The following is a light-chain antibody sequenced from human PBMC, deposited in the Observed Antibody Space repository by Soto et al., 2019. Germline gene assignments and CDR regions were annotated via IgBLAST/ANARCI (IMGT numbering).Light chain of an antibody. J-gene: IGKJ1*01. CDR2: AAS. V-gene: IGKV1-6*01. Sequence: AIQMTQSPSSLSASIGDRVTITYRASQDIRNELGWYQQKPGKAPKVLISAASSLEDGVPSRFSGSGSGTDFTLTISSLRPEDFATYFCLQDYNYPRTFGQGTKVEIK. CDR3: LQDYNYPRT. CDR1: QDIRNE.